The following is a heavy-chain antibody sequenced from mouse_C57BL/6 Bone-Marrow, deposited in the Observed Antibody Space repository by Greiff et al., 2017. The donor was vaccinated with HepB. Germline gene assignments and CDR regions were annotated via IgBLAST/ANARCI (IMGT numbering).Heavy chain of an antibody. V-gene: IGHV1-81*01. CDR3: ARGGYYYGAPSWFAY. D-gene: IGHD1-1*01. Sequence: VKLQESGAELARPGASVKLSCKASGYTFTSYGISWVKQRTGQGLEWIGEIYPRSGNTYYNEKFKGKATLTADKSSSTAYMELRSLTSEDSAVYFCARGGYYYGAPSWFAYWGQGTLVTVSA. J-gene: IGHJ3*01. CDR1: GYTFTSYG. CDR2: IYPRSGNT.